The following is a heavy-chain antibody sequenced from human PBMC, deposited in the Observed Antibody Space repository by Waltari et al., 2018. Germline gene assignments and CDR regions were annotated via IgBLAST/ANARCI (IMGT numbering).Heavy chain of an antibody. D-gene: IGHD2-15*01. V-gene: IGHV1-2*06. CDR3: ARDSNDCSGGSCYRY. J-gene: IGHJ4*02. Sequence: QVQLVQSGAEVKKPGASVKVSCKASGYTFTGYYMHWVRQAPGQGLEWMGRIKPNSGGTTYAQKFQGRVTMTRDTSISTAYMELSRLRSDDTAVYYCARDSNDCSGGSCYRYWGQGTLVTVSS. CDR2: IKPNSGGT. CDR1: GYTFTGYY.